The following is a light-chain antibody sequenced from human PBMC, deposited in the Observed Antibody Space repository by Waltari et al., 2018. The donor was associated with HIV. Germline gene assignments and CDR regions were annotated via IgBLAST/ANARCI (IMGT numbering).Light chain of an antibody. CDR1: SSDVGGYNY. Sequence: QSALTQPASVSGSPGQSITISCTGTSSDVGGYNYVSSYQQHPGKAPKLMIYDVSNRPSGVSNRFSGSKSGNTASLTISGLQAEDEADYYCSSYTSSSTFYVVFGGGTKLTVL. V-gene: IGLV2-14*01. J-gene: IGLJ2*01. CDR2: DVS. CDR3: SSYTSSSTFYVV.